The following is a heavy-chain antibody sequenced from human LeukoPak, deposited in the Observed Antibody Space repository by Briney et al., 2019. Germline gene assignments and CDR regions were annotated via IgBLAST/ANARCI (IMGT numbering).Heavy chain of an antibody. CDR2: ISSSSSYI. J-gene: IGHJ4*02. CDR3: ARDSGWYSGYDGGFDY. D-gene: IGHD5-12*01. Sequence: GGSLRLSCAASGFTFSSYSMNWVRQAPGKGLEWVSSISSSSSYIYYADSVKGRFTISRDNAKNSLYLQMNSLRAEDTAVYYCARDSGWYSGYDGGFDYWGQGTLVTVSS. V-gene: IGHV3-21*01. CDR1: GFTFSSYS.